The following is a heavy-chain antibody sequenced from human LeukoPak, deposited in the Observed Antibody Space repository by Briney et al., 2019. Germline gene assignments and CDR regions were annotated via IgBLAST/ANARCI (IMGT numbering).Heavy chain of an antibody. D-gene: IGHD3-16*01. J-gene: IGHJ4*02. CDR2: ITSSSTI. CDR1: GFTFSSYS. V-gene: IGHV3-48*01. Sequence: PGGSLRLSCAASGFTFSSYSMYWVRQAPGKGLEWVSYITSSSTIFYADSVKGRFTVSRDNAKNSLYLQMNSLRAEDTAAYYCASVRGGYWGQGTLVTVSS. CDR3: ASVRGGY.